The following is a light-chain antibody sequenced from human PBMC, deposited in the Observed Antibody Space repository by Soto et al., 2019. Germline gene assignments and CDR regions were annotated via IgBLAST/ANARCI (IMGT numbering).Light chain of an antibody. Sequence: EIVMTQSPATLSVSPGERATLSCRASQSVSCNLAWYQQKPGQAPRLLIYGASTSTTGIPARFSGSGSGTEFTLTISSLKSEYFAVCFCQEYNNWPRGYTFGQGTKLEIK. CDR1: QSVSCN. CDR2: GAS. J-gene: IGKJ2*01. V-gene: IGKV3-15*01. CDR3: QEYNNWPRGYT.